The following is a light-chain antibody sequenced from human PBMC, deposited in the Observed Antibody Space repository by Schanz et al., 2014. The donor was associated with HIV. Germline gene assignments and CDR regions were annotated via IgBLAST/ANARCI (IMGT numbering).Light chain of an antibody. V-gene: IGKV3-15*01. Sequence: EIVMTQSPGTLSVSPGERATLSCRASQTVSNNLAWYQQKPGQAPRLLIYGASTRVTGIPARFSGSGSGTEFTLTISSLQSEDFATYYCQQATSFPLTFGGGTKVEIK. CDR2: GAS. CDR3: QQATSFPLT. CDR1: QTVSNN. J-gene: IGKJ4*01.